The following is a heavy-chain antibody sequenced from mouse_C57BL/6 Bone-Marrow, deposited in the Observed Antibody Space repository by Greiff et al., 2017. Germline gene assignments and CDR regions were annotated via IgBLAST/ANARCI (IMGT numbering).Heavy chain of an antibody. CDR3: ARQLRRTPYYAMDY. Sequence: EVQLVESGGGLVQPGGSLKLSCAASGFTFSDYYMYWVRQTPEKRLEWVAYISNGGGSTYYPDTVKGRFTISRDNAKNTLYLQMSRLKSEDTAMYYCARQLRRTPYYAMDYWGQGTSVTVSS. CDR1: GFTFSDYY. J-gene: IGHJ4*01. V-gene: IGHV5-12*01. D-gene: IGHD3-2*02. CDR2: ISNGGGST.